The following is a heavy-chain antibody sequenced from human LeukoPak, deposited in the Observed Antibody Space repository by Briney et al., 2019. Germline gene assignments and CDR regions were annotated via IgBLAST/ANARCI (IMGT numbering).Heavy chain of an antibody. CDR3: ARDVPYYYDSSGYSVNHPHDY. CDR2: ISSSSSYI. V-gene: IGHV3-21*01. Sequence: GGSLRLSCAASGFTFSSYSMNWVRQAPGKGLEWVSSISSSSSYIYYADSVKGRFTISRDNAKNSLYLQMNSLGAEDTAVYYCARDVPYYYDSSGYSVNHPHDYWGQGTLVTVSS. D-gene: IGHD3-22*01. J-gene: IGHJ4*02. CDR1: GFTFSSYS.